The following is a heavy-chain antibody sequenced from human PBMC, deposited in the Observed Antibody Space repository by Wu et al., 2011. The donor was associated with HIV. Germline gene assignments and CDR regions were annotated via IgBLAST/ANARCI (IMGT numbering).Heavy chain of an antibody. V-gene: IGHV1-18*01. Sequence: QVQLVQSGAEVKKPGASVKVSCKASGYTFTTYGISWVRQAPGQGLEWMGWIGTYNGNTNYAQKFQGRVIVTIDTSTSTAYMELRSLRSDDTAVYYCARDPPGNPYYFDYWGQGTLVTVSS. CDR1: GYTFTTYG. CDR3: ARDPPGNPYYFDY. CDR2: IGTYNGNT. J-gene: IGHJ4*02.